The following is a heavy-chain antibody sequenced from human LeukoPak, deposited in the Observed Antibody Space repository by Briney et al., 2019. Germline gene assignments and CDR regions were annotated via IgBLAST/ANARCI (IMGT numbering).Heavy chain of an antibody. V-gene: IGHV3-64*01. J-gene: IGHJ4*02. CDR3: ASPGAYY. CDR1: GFTFSSYA. CDR2: ISSNGGST. Sequence: GGSLRLSCAASGFTFSSYAMHWVRQAPGKGLEYVSAISSNGGSTCYANSVKGRFTISRDNSKNTLYLQMGSLRAEDMAVYYCASPGAYYWGQGTLVTVSS.